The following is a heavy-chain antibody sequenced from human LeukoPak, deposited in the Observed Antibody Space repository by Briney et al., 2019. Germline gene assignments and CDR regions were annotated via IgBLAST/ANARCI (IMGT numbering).Heavy chain of an antibody. Sequence: GSSVKVSCKASGGTFSSYAISWVRQAPGQGLEWMGGIIPIFGTANYAQKFQGRVTITTDESTSTAYMELSSLRSEDTAVYYCAREGSYYGSGSHPSDYWGQGTLVTVSS. CDR1: GGTFSSYA. CDR2: IIPIFGTA. CDR3: AREGSYYGSGSHPSDY. V-gene: IGHV1-69*05. D-gene: IGHD3-10*01. J-gene: IGHJ4*02.